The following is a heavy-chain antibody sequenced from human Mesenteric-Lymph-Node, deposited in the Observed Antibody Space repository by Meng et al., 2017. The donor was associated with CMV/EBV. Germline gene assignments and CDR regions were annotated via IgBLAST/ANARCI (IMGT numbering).Heavy chain of an antibody. Sequence: GGSLRLSCAASGFTFSSYWMHWVRQAPGKGLVWVSRINSDGSSTNYADSVKGRFTISRDNAKNTLYLQMNSLRAEDTAVYYCAREVRGDDYYYGMDVWGQGTTVTVSS. J-gene: IGHJ6*02. D-gene: IGHD2-21*02. CDR2: INSDGSST. CDR3: AREVRGDDYYYGMDV. V-gene: IGHV3-74*01. CDR1: GFTFSSYW.